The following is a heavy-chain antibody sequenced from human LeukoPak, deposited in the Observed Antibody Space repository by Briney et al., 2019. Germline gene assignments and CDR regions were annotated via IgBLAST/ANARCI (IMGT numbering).Heavy chain of an antibody. J-gene: IGHJ4*02. V-gene: IGHV1-69*13. CDR2: IIPIFGTA. CDR1: GGTFSSYA. D-gene: IGHD6-6*01. CDR3: ARELYSSSSSFDY. Sequence: SVKASCKASGGTFSSYAISWVRQAPGQGLEWMGGIIPIFGTANYAQKFQGRVTITADESTSTAYMELRSLRSDDTAVYYCARELYSSSSSFDYWGQGTLVTVSS.